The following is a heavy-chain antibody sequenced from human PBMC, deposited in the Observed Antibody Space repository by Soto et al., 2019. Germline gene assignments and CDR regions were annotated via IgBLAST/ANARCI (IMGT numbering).Heavy chain of an antibody. Sequence: QVQLQESGPGLVKPSQTLSLTCTVSGGSISSGGYYWSWIRQHPGKGLEWIGYIYYSGSTYYNPYLKSRVTISVDTSKNQFPLKMSSVTAADTAVYYCARDDGEDIVRADYYGMDVWGQGTTVTVSS. CDR1: GGSISSGGYY. J-gene: IGHJ6*02. V-gene: IGHV4-31*03. CDR3: ARDDGEDIVRADYYGMDV. CDR2: IYYSGST. D-gene: IGHD2-15*01.